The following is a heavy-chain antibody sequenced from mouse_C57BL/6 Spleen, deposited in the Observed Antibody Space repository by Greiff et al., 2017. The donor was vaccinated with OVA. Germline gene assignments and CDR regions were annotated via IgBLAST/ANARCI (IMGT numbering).Heavy chain of an antibody. Sequence: QVQLKQPGAELVKPGASVKLSCKASGYTFTSYWMHWVKQRPGQGLEWIGMIHPNSGSTNYNEKFKSKATLTVDKSSSTAYMQLSSLTSEDSAVYYCARYDRGYFDVWGTGTTVTVSS. V-gene: IGHV1-64*01. J-gene: IGHJ1*03. CDR2: IHPNSGST. D-gene: IGHD2-3*01. CDR3: ARYDRGYFDV. CDR1: GYTFTSYW.